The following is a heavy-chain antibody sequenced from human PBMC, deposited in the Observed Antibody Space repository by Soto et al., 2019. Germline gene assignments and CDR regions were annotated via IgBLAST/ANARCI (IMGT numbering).Heavy chain of an antibody. D-gene: IGHD2-21*01. CDR3: ASWHKRYYCFNY. J-gene: IGHJ4*02. CDR1: GFTLSNYA. Sequence: GGSLRLSCAVSGFTLSNYAMTWVRHSPRKGLEWVASVNTSGYRTFYADSVGGRFTISRDNRKNMLYLQLTSLTVDDTGVYYCASWHKRYYCFNYWGQGALVTVSS. V-gene: IGHV3-23*05. CDR2: VNTSGYRT.